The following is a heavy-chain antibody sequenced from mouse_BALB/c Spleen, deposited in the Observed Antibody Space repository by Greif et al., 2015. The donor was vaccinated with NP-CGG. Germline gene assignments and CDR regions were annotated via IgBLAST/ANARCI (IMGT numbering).Heavy chain of an antibody. CDR3: ARRDGNYYFDY. D-gene: IGHD2-1*01. CDR2: INPSTGYT. CDR1: GYTFTSYW. V-gene: IGHV1-7*01. J-gene: IGHJ2*01. Sequence: VQLQQSGAELAKPGASVKMSCKASGYTFTSYWMHWVKQRPGQGLEWIGYINPSTGYTEYNQKFKDKATLTADKSSSTAYMQLSSLTSEASAVYYCARRDGNYYFDYWRQGPTLTVSS.